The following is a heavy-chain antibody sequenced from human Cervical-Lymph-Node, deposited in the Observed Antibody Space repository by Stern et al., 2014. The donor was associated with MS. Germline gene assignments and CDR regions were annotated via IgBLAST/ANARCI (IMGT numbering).Heavy chain of an antibody. D-gene: IGHD6-13*01. J-gene: IGHJ4*02. Sequence: QVQLVQSGSELKKPGASAKVSCKASGYTFTRYSMIWVRQAPGQGLEWMGWINTQTGDSAYAQGFTGRFVFSLDTSVSTSFLQISSLKAEDTAVYCAVVGTESFDSWGQGTLVTVSS. CDR2: INTQTGDS. CDR3: VVGTESFDS. CDR1: GYTFTRYS. V-gene: IGHV7-4-1*02.